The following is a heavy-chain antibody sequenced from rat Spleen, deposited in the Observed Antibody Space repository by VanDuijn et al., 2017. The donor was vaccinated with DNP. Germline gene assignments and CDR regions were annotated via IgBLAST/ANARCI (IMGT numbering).Heavy chain of an antibody. D-gene: IGHD1-10*01. CDR1: GFSLTNYG. CDR2: IWGHGST. J-gene: IGHJ2*01. Sequence: QVQLKESGPVLVQASETLSLTCTVSGFSLTNYGVIWVRQSPGQGLEWMGIIWGHGSTDYNSALKSRLSISRDTSKSQVFLRMNSLQTEDTAIYFCTREREPNNNPYYFDCWGQGVMVTVSS. CDR3: TREREPNNNPYYFDC. V-gene: IGHV2S75*01.